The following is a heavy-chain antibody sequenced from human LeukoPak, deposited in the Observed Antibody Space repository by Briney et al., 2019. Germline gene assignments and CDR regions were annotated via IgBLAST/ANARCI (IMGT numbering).Heavy chain of an antibody. D-gene: IGHD1-7*01. Sequence: GGSLRLSCAASGFTFSSYAMSWVRQAPGKGLEWVSTISDSGGRTNDADPVKGRFTISRDNSKNTLYLQMDSLRAEDTAVYYCAKGLQGNWYYCFDYWGQGTLVTVSS. V-gene: IGHV3-23*01. CDR2: ISDSGGRT. J-gene: IGHJ4*02. CDR3: AKGLQGNWYYCFDY. CDR1: GFTFSSYA.